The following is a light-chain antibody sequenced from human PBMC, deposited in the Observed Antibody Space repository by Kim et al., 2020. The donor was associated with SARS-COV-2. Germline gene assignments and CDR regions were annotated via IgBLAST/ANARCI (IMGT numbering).Light chain of an antibody. CDR1: QIISSW. CDR2: EAS. V-gene: IGKV1D-12*01. J-gene: IGKJ4*01. CDR3: QQTHGFPLT. Sequence: ASVGDRVTITCRASQIISSWLAWYQQKPGKAPKVLIYEASNLQSGVPSRFSGSGSGTDFTLTINGLQPEDFATYYCQQTHGFPLTFGGGTKVDIK.